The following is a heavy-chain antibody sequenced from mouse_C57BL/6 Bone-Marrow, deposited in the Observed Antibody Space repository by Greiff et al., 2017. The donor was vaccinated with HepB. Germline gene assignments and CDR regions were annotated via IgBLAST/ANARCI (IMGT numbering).Heavy chain of an antibody. CDR1: GFNIKDDY. D-gene: IGHD4-1*01. V-gene: IGHV14-4*01. J-gene: IGHJ1*03. Sequence: EVKLMESGAELVRPGASVKLSCTASGFNIKDDYMHWVKQRPEQGLEWIGWIDPENGDTEYASKFQGKATITADTSSNTAYLQLSSLTSEDTAVYYCTTVGTRYFDVWGTGTTVTVSS. CDR2: IDPENGDT. CDR3: TTVGTRYFDV.